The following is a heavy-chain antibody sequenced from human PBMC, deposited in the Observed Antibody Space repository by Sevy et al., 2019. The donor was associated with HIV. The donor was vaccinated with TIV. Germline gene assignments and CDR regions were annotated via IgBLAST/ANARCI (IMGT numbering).Heavy chain of an antibody. CDR2: ISSSGSTI. J-gene: IGHJ6*02. V-gene: IGHV3-11*01. CDR1: GFTFSDYY. CDR3: ARDRGIAARLVLNYGMDV. Sequence: GGSLRLSCAASGFTFSDYYMSWIRQAPGKGLEWVSYISSSGSTIYYADSVKGRFTISRDNAKNSLYLQMNSLRAEDTAVYYCARDRGIAARLVLNYGMDVWGQGTTLTVSS. D-gene: IGHD6-6*01.